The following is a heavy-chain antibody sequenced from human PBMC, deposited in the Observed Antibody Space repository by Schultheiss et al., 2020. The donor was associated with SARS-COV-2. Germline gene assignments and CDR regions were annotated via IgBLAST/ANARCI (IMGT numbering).Heavy chain of an antibody. CDR3: ARRVSVLVPTAIGVRYYYGMDV. CDR2: IIPIFGTA. J-gene: IGHJ6*02. V-gene: IGHV1-69*13. D-gene: IGHD2-2*02. CDR1: GGTFSSYA. Sequence: SVKVSCKASGGTFSSYAISWVRQAPGQGLEWMGGIIPIFGTANYAQKFQGRVTITADESTSTAYMELSSLRSEDTAVYYCARRVSVLVPTAIGVRYYYGMDVWGQGTTVTVSS.